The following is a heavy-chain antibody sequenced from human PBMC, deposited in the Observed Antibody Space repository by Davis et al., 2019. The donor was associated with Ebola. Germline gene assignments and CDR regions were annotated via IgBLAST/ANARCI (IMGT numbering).Heavy chain of an antibody. CDR2: INPNSGGT. CDR1: GYTFTGYY. V-gene: IGHV1-2*02. Sequence: ASVKVSCKASGYTFTGYYMHWVRQAPGQGLEWMGWINPNSGGTNYAQKFQGRVTMTRDTSISTAYMELSRLRSDDTAVYYCAREIVGATTNYGMDVWGQGTTVTVSS. D-gene: IGHD1-26*01. CDR3: AREIVGATTNYGMDV. J-gene: IGHJ6*02.